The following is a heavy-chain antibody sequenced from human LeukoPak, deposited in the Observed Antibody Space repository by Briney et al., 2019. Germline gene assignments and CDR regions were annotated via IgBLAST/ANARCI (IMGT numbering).Heavy chain of an antibody. CDR1: GGPISSGDYY. V-gene: IGHV4-30-4*01. D-gene: IGHD3-10*01. J-gene: IGHJ6*04. Sequence: KASETLSLTCTVSGGPISSGDYYWSWIRQPPGKGLEWIGYIYYSGSTYYNPSLKSRVTISVDTSKNQFSLKLSSVTAADTAVYYCARERYLWFGELIYHYGMDVWGKGTTVTVSS. CDR2: IYYSGST. CDR3: ARERYLWFGELIYHYGMDV.